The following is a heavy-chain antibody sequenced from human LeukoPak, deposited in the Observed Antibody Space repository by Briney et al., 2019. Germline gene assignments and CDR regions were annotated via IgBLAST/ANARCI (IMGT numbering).Heavy chain of an antibody. D-gene: IGHD3-22*01. CDR3: ARDPLDYYDSSGYYYVY. J-gene: IGHJ4*02. CDR1: GGTFSSYA. Sequence: GASVKVSCKASGGTFSSYAISWVRQAPGQGLEWMGGIIPIFGTANYAQEFQGRVTITTDESTSTAYMELSSLRSEDTAVYYCARDPLDYYDSSGYYYVYWGQGTLVTVSS. CDR2: IIPIFGTA. V-gene: IGHV1-69*05.